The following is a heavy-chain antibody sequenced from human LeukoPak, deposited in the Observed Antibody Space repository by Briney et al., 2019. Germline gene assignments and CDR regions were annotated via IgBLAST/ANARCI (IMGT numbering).Heavy chain of an antibody. CDR1: GIAFSSYH. V-gene: IGHV3-23*01. J-gene: IGHJ6*02. Sequence: PGGSLRLSCAASGIAFSSYHMTWVRLSPGKEVECICSISNSGDRTYYTDSVKGRFTISRDNSRNTLYLQMNSLRAEDSAVYYCARGLKEHGSGRNYYYYYGMDVWGQGTTVTVSS. D-gene: IGHD3-10*01. CDR3: ARGLKEHGSGRNYYYYYGMDV. CDR2: ISNSGDRT.